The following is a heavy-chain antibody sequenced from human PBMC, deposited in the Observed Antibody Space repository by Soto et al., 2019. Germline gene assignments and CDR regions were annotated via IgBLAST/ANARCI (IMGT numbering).Heavy chain of an antibody. V-gene: IGHV4-4*02. D-gene: IGHD3-10*01. CDR3: ATSSGSAYGLDV. J-gene: IGHJ6*02. Sequence: SETLSLTCAVSAGSISTTNWYVWVRQPPGMGLEWIGEIYHTGTTTYNPSLKSRVTMSVDTSKNQFSLRLSFVTAADTAVHYCATSSGSAYGLDVWGLGATVTVSS. CDR1: AGSISTTNW. CDR2: IYHTGTT.